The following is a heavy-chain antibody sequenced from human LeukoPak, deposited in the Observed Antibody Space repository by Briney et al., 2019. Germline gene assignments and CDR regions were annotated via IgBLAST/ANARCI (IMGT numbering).Heavy chain of an antibody. D-gene: IGHD2-21*02. Sequence: QPGGSLRLSCAASAFTFSSYGMNWVRQAPGKGLEWVSYISSDSSTMYYADSVKGRFTISRDNAKNSLYLQMNSLRAEDTAVYYCARALRAYTDSQDYFDLCGQGTLVTVSS. CDR3: ARALRAYTDSQDYFDL. CDR2: ISSDSSTM. CDR1: AFTFSSYG. V-gene: IGHV3-48*04. J-gene: IGHJ4*02.